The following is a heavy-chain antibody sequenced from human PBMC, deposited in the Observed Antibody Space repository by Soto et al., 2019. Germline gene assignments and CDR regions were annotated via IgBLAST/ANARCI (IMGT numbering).Heavy chain of an antibody. CDR1: GGSFSGYY. CDR2: INHSGNT. V-gene: IGHV4-34*01. D-gene: IGHD1-26*01. J-gene: IGHJ4*02. Sequence: QEQLQQWGAGLLKPSETLSLTCVVYGGSFSGYYWSWIRQPPGKGLEWIGEINHSGNTNYNPFLKSRVTISIDTSKNQFSLKLNSVTAADTAVYYCARGPAVSLPWDFIDSWGQGTLVAVSS. CDR3: ARGPAVSLPWDFIDS.